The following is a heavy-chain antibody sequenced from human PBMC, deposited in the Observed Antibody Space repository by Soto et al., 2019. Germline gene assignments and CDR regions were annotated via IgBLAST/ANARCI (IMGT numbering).Heavy chain of an antibody. Sequence: EAQLVESGGGLVQPGRSLRLSCAASGFIFDNFAMHWVRQAPGKGLEWVSGINWGSTSIGYADSVKGRFTISRDNAKNALYLQMNSLTPEDTAIYYCSNELSGSFLPGNYGLDVWGQGTTVIVS. V-gene: IGHV3-9*01. CDR2: INWGSTSI. CDR1: GFIFDNFA. D-gene: IGHD1-26*01. J-gene: IGHJ6*02. CDR3: SNELSGSFLPGNYGLDV.